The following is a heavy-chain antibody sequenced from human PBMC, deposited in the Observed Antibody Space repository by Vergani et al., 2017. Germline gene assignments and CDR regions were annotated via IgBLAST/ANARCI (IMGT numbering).Heavy chain of an antibody. J-gene: IGHJ6*03. D-gene: IGHD3-16*02. CDR1: GFTFSSYA. CDR2: ISGSGGST. Sequence: EVQLVESGGGLVKPGGSLRLSCAASGFTFSSYAMSWVRQAPGKGLEWVSAISGSGGSTYYADSVKGRFTISRDNSKNTLYLQMNSLRAEDTAVYYCAKGTYDYVWGSYRAMGYYMDVWGKGTTVTVSS. CDR3: AKGTYDYVWGSYRAMGYYMDV. V-gene: IGHV3-23*04.